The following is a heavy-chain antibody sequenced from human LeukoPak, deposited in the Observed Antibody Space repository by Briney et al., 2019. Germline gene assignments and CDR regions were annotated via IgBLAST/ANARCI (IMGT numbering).Heavy chain of an antibody. CDR1: GGSIRNYY. Sequence: SETLSLTCTVSGGSIRNYYWSWIRQPPGKGLEWIGYVYHTGNTKYNPSLESRATISIDTSKNQFSLKLSSVTAADSAAYYCAKSDGSGSYFDYWGQGTLVTVS. J-gene: IGHJ4*02. CDR3: AKSDGSGSYFDY. V-gene: IGHV4-59*03. D-gene: IGHD3-10*01. CDR2: VYHTGNT.